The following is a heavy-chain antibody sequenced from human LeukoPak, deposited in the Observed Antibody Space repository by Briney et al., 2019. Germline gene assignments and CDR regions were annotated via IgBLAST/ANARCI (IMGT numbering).Heavy chain of an antibody. CDR2: INQGGSDK. J-gene: IGHJ4*02. CDR3: ARDRSRVEDD. D-gene: IGHD3-3*01. CDR1: GFTFSGYW. Sequence: GGSLRLSCAASGFTFSGYWMSWVRQAPGKGLEWVSNINQGGSDKYYADSVKGRFTISRDNANNLLYLQMNSLRAEDTAVYYFARDRSRVEDDWGQGTLVTVS. V-gene: IGHV3-7*01.